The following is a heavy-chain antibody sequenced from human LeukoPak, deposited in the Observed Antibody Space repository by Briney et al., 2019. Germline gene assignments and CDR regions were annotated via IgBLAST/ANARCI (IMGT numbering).Heavy chain of an antibody. J-gene: IGHJ4*02. CDR3: ARNAQYCSSTSCYFFDY. D-gene: IGHD2-2*01. Sequence: PSETLSLTCAVSGYSISSDYYWGWIRQPLRKGLAWIGSIYHSGSTYYNPSLKSRVTISVDTSKNHFSLKLSSVTAADTAVYYCARNAQYCSSTSCYFFDYWGQGTLVTVSS. CDR1: GYSISSDYY. CDR2: IYHSGST. V-gene: IGHV4-38-2*01.